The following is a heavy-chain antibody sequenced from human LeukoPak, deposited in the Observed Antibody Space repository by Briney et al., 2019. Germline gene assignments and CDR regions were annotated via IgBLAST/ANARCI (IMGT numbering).Heavy chain of an antibody. Sequence: PGGSLRLSCAPSGFTVSSNYMSWVRHAPGKRLVGVSVIYSGGSTYSADSVKCRFTISRDNSQNTLFLQMNSLRAEDTAVYYCASNPQYCGGGCFFYWGQGTLVTVSS. CDR3: ASNPQYCGGGCFFY. V-gene: IGHV3-53*01. CDR2: IYSGGST. CDR1: GFTVSSNY. D-gene: IGHD2-21*02. J-gene: IGHJ4*02.